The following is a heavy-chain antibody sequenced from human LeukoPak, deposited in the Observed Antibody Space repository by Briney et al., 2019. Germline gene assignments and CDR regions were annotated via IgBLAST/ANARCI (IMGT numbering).Heavy chain of an antibody. CDR2: ISYDGSNK. J-gene: IGHJ4*02. CDR1: GFTFSSYG. V-gene: IGHV3-30*03. Sequence: GGSLRLSCAASGFTFSSYGMHWVRQAPGKGLEWVAVISYDGSNKYYADSVKGRFTISRDNSKNSLYLQMNSLRAEDTAVYYCARLPAFGSPDYWGQGTLVTVSS. D-gene: IGHD2-15*01. CDR3: ARLPAFGSPDY.